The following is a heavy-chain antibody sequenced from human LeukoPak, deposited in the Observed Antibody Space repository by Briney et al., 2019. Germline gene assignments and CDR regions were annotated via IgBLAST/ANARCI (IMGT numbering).Heavy chain of an antibody. D-gene: IGHD6-19*01. CDR3: ARVTYDRGWYYFDY. Sequence: ASVKVSCKASGGTFSSYAISWVRQAPGQGLEWMGRIIPIFGTANYAQKFQGRVTITTDESTSTAYMELSSLRSEDAAVYYCARVTYDRGWYYFDYWGQGTLVTVSS. J-gene: IGHJ4*02. CDR2: IIPIFGTA. CDR1: GGTFSSYA. V-gene: IGHV1-69*05.